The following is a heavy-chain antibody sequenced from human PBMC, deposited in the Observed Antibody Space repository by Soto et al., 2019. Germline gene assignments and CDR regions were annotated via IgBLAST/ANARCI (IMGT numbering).Heavy chain of an antibody. Sequence: GGSLRLSCAASGFTFSSYGMHWVRQAPGKGLEWVAVISYDGSNKYYADSVKGRFTISRDNSKNTLYLQMNSLRAEDTAVYYCAKENGMDVRGQGTTVTVSS. V-gene: IGHV3-30*18. CDR3: AKENGMDV. CDR2: ISYDGSNK. CDR1: GFTFSSYG. J-gene: IGHJ6*02.